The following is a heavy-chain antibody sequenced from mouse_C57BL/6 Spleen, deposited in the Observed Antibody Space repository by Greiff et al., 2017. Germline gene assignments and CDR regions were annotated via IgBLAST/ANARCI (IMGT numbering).Heavy chain of an antibody. V-gene: IGHV1-59*01. CDR1: GYTFTSYW. J-gene: IGHJ2*01. Sequence: QVQLKQPGAELVRPGTSVKLSCKASGYTFTSYWMHWVKQRPGQGLEWIGVIDPSDSYTNYNQKFKGKATLTVDTSSSTAYMQLSSLTSEDSAVYYCARYNSPYFDYWGQGTTLTVSS. CDR3: ARYNSPYFDY. D-gene: IGHD1-3*01. CDR2: IDPSDSYT.